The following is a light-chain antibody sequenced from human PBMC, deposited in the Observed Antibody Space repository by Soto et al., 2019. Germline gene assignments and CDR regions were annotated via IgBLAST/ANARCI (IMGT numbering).Light chain of an antibody. Sequence: QSVLIQPASVSGSPEQSITISCTGTSGDVGVYNYVSWYQQHPDKVPKLMIYEVNNRPSGVSNRFSGSKSGITASLTISGLQAEDEADYYCSSYTTSRTYVFGTGTKLTVL. V-gene: IGLV2-14*03. J-gene: IGLJ1*01. CDR1: SGDVGVYNY. CDR2: EVN. CDR3: SSYTTSRTYV.